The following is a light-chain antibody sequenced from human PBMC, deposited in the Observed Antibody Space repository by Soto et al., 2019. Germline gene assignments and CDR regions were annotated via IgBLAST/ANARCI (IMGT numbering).Light chain of an antibody. CDR3: QQYGSSPIT. CDR1: QSVRSDY. Sequence: EIVLTQSPDTLSLSPGQIATLPCRASQSVRSDYFAWYQQKPGRAPRVIIFGVSTRATGVPDRFSGSWSGTDFTLTISRLEPEDVAVYYCQQYGSSPITLGQGTRLEIK. CDR2: GVS. V-gene: IGKV3-20*01. J-gene: IGKJ5*01.